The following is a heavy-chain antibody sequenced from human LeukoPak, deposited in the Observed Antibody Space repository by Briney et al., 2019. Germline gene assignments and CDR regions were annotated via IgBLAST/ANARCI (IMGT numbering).Heavy chain of an antibody. D-gene: IGHD3-10*01. Sequence: SETLSLTCTVSGGSIISYYWSWIRQPPGKGLEWIGYIYYSGSTNYNPSLKSRVTISVDTSKNQFSLKLSSVTAADTAVYYCARARSVLLWFGEFPPAAFDIWGQGTMVTVSS. CDR1: GGSIISYY. CDR2: IYYSGST. CDR3: ARARSVLLWFGEFPPAAFDI. V-gene: IGHV4-59*01. J-gene: IGHJ3*02.